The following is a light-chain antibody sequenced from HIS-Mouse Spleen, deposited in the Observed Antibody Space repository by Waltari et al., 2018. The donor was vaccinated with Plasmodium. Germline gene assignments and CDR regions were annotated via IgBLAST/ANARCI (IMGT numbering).Light chain of an antibody. J-gene: IGLJ2*01. V-gene: IGLV2-14*03. CDR1: RRDVGGYYS. CDR3: SSYTSSSTLYVV. Sequence: QSALTQPASVSGSPGQSITISCTGPRRDVGGYYSVPWSQQHPGKAPKLMIYDVSTRPSGVSNRFSGSKSGNTASLTISGLQAEDEADYYCSSYTSSSTLYVVFGGGTKLTVL. CDR2: DVS.